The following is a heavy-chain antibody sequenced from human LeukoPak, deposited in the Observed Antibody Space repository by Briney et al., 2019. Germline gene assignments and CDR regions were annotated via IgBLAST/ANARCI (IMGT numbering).Heavy chain of an antibody. D-gene: IGHD3-10*01. Sequence: ASVKVSCKVSGYTLTELSMHWVRQAPGKGLEWMGGFDPEDGETIYAQKFQGRVTMTEDTSTDTAYMELSSLRSEDTAVYYCARADYYGSGSYFLVPGHYMDVWGKGTTVTVSS. CDR2: FDPEDGET. CDR1: GYTLTELS. J-gene: IGHJ6*03. CDR3: ARADYYGSGSYFLVPGHYMDV. V-gene: IGHV1-24*01.